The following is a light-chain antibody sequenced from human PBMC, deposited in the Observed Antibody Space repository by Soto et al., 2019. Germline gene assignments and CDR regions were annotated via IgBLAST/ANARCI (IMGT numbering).Light chain of an antibody. Sequence: IQLTQSPSSLSASIGDRVTITCRASQGISSYLAWYQQKPGKAPKLLIYAASTLQRGVPSRFSGSGSGTDFTLTISSLQPEDFATYYCQQLNSYPHTFGRGTKVEIK. CDR3: QQLNSYPHT. CDR2: AAS. J-gene: IGKJ4*01. V-gene: IGKV1-9*01. CDR1: QGISSY.